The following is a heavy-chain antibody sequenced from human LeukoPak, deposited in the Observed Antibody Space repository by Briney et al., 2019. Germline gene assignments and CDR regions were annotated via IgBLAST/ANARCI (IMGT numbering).Heavy chain of an antibody. CDR3: ARNKGSSTSCQFDY. CDR2: IYYSGST. Sequence: SETLSLTCTVSGGSISSSSYYWGWIRQPPGKGLEWIGSIYYSGSTYYNPSLKSRVTMSVDTSKNQFSLKLSSVTAADTAIYYCARNKGSSTSCQFDYWGQGTLVTVSS. J-gene: IGHJ4*02. D-gene: IGHD2-2*01. CDR1: GGSISSSSYY. V-gene: IGHV4-39*07.